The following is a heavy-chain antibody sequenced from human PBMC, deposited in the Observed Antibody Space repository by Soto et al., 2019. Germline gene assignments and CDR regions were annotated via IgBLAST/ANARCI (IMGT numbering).Heavy chain of an antibody. D-gene: IGHD6-19*01. CDR2: INPSGGDT. CDR3: ARLSYSSRYDY. CDR1: GGTFSSYA. Sequence: ASVKVSCKASGGTFSSYAISWVRQAPGQGPEWMGMINPSGGDTTYAQKFQGRVTMNRDTSTSTVYMELSSLRSEDTAVYYCARLSYSSRYDYWGQGTLVTVSS. V-gene: IGHV1-46*01. J-gene: IGHJ4*02.